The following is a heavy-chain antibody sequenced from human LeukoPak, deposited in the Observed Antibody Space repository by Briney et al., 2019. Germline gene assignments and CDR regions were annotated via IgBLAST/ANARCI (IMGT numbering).Heavy chain of an antibody. Sequence: SETLSLTCTVSGGSISSSSYYWGWIRQAPGKGLEWIGSIYYSGSTYYNPSLKSRVTISVDTSKNQFSLKLSSVTAADTAVYYCARISYYDFWSGYYYYYMDVWGKGTTVTVSS. V-gene: IGHV4-39*01. J-gene: IGHJ6*03. CDR3: ARISYYDFWSGYYYYYMDV. CDR2: IYYSGST. D-gene: IGHD3-3*01. CDR1: GGSISSSSYY.